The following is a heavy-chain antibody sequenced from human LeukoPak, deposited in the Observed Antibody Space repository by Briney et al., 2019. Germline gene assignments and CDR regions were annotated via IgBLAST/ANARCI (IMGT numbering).Heavy chain of an antibody. CDR1: GFTFSSYW. CDR2: IKQDGSEK. CDR3: ARAHSSGWYWGLYYYYMDV. V-gene: IGHV3-7*01. D-gene: IGHD6-19*01. Sequence: GGSLRLSCAASGFTFSSYWMSWVRQAPGKGLEWVANIKQDGSEKYYVDSVKGRFTISRDNAKNSLYLQMNSLRAEDTAVYYCARAHSSGWYWGLYYYYMDVWGKGTTVTVSS. J-gene: IGHJ6*03.